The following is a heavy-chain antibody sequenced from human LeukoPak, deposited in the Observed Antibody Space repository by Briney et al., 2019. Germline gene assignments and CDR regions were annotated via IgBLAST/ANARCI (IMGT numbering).Heavy chain of an antibody. J-gene: IGHJ3*02. CDR3: ARLIVILPAATDGFDI. V-gene: IGHV3-11*04. D-gene: IGHD2-2*01. Sequence: GGSLRLSCAASGFTFSDYSMSWIRQAPGKGLEWVSYIRSSGNTIYYADSVKGRFTISRDNAKNSLYLQMNSLRAEDTAVYYCARLIVILPAATDGFDIWGQGTMVTVSS. CDR1: GFTFSDYS. CDR2: IRSSGNTI.